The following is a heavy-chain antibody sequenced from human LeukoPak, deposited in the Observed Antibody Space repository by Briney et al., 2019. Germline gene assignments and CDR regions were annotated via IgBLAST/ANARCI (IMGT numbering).Heavy chain of an antibody. Sequence: GGSLRLSCAASGFTFSSYAMSWVRQAPGKGLEWVSYISSSGSTIYYADSVKGRFTISRDNAKNSLYLQMNSLRAEDTAVYYCARDLGCSSTSCYTRTYNWYFDLWGRGTLVTVSS. V-gene: IGHV3-48*04. J-gene: IGHJ2*01. CDR1: GFTFSSYA. CDR2: ISSSGSTI. D-gene: IGHD2-2*02. CDR3: ARDLGCSSTSCYTRTYNWYFDL.